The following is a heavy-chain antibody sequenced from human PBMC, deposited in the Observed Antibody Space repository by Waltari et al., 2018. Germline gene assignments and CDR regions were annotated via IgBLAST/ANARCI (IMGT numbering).Heavy chain of an antibody. CDR2: IYTSGST. D-gene: IGHD6-19*01. Sequence: QVQLQESGPGLVKPSQTLSLTCTVSGGSISSGSYYWSWIRQPAGKGLEWIGRIYTSGSTNFNPSLKSRVTISVDTSKNQFSLKLSSVTAADTAVYYCARDRAVAGTGHLDYWGQGTLVTVSS. J-gene: IGHJ4*02. CDR3: ARDRAVAGTGHLDY. V-gene: IGHV4-61*02. CDR1: GGSISSGSYY.